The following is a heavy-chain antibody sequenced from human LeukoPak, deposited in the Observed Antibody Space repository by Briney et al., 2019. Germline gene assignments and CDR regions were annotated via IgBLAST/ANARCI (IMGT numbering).Heavy chain of an antibody. V-gene: IGHV1-8*02. D-gene: IGHD3-10*01. Sequence: ASVKVSCKASGYTFTSYDINWVRQATGQGLEWMGRMNPNSGNTGYAQKFQGRVTMTRNTSISTAYMELSSLRSEDTAVYYCARGFYSYGSGSYPVDYWGQGTLVTVSS. CDR2: MNPNSGNT. CDR3: ARGFYSYGSGSYPVDY. J-gene: IGHJ4*02. CDR1: GYTFTSYD.